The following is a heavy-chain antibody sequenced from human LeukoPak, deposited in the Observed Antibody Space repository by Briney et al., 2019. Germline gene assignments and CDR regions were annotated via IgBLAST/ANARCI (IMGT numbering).Heavy chain of an antibody. CDR3: AKDLGRDGSEIFDY. J-gene: IGHJ4*02. D-gene: IGHD5-24*01. V-gene: IGHV3-74*01. CDR1: GFTFSSYW. Sequence: PGGSLRLSCAASGFTFSSYWMHWVRQAPGKGLVWVSRINSDGSSTSYADSVKGRFTISRDNSKNTLYLQMNNLRAEDTAVYYCAKDLGRDGSEIFDYWGQGTLVTVSS. CDR2: INSDGSST.